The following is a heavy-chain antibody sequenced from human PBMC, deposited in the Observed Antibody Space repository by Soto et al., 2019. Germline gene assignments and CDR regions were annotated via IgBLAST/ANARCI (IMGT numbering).Heavy chain of an antibody. J-gene: IGHJ4*02. Sequence: QVQLVQSGAEVRQPASSVKVSCKTSGGTFSSYAISWVRQAPGQGLEWMGGIVPIVDTATYAQKFQGRVTITADESTSTAYMELSRLRSDDTAVYYCVRFVAIPGYPDYWGQGTLVTVSS. V-gene: IGHV1-69*12. CDR1: GGTFSSYA. CDR2: IVPIVDTA. CDR3: VRFVAIPGYPDY. D-gene: IGHD5-12*01.